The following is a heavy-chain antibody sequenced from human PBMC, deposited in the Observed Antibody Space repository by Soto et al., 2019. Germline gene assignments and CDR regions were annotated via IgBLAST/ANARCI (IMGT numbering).Heavy chain of an antibody. CDR2: IYYSGST. V-gene: IGHV4-39*01. CDR1: GGTISSSSYY. CDR3: ARHTSYDFWSGYYPYYFDY. J-gene: IGHJ4*02. D-gene: IGHD3-3*01. Sequence: QLQLQESGPGLVKPSETLSLTCTVSGGTISSSSYYWGWIRQPPGKGLEWIGSIYYSGSTYYNPSLKSRVTIYVDTSKNQFSLKLSSVTAADTAVYYCARHTSYDFWSGYYPYYFDYWGQGTLVTVSS.